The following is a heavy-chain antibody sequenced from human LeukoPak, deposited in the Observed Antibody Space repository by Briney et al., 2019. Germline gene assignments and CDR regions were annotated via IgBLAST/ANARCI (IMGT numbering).Heavy chain of an antibody. CDR3: AKDAGGRYCSSTSCYPGAY. CDR1: GFTFSSYA. V-gene: IGHV3-23*01. CDR2: ISGSGGST. Sequence: PGGSLRLSCAASGFTFSSYAMSWVRQAPGKGLEWVSAISGSGGSTYYADSVKGRFTISRDNSKNTLYLQMNSLRAEDTAVYYCAKDAGGRYCSSTSCYPGAYWGQGTLVTVSS. J-gene: IGHJ4*02. D-gene: IGHD2-2*01.